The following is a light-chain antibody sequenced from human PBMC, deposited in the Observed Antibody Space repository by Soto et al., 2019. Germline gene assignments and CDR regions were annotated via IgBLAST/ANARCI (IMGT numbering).Light chain of an antibody. CDR2: EVR. CDR3: CSYTCSSIQV. Sequence: QSALTQPASVSGSPGQSITISCTGTSSDVGGYNHVSWYQQHPGKAPKLIIYEVRNRPSGVSNRLSGSKSGNTASLTISGLQADDDADHYCCSYTCSSIQVFGGGTKVTVL. J-gene: IGLJ3*02. CDR1: SSDVGGYNH. V-gene: IGLV2-14*01.